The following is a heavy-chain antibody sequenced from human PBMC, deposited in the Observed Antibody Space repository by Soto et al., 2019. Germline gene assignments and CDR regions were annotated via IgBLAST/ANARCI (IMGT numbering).Heavy chain of an antibody. CDR1: GGSFSGYY. CDR2: INHSGST. J-gene: IGHJ4*02. CDR3: GRSARIAVAGFDY. D-gene: IGHD6-19*01. V-gene: IGHV4-34*01. Sequence: SETLSLTCAVYGGSFSGYYGSWIRQPPGKGLEWIGEINHSGSTNYNPSLKSRVTISVDTSKNQFSLKLSSVTAADTAVYYCGRSARIAVAGFDYWGQGTLVTVSS.